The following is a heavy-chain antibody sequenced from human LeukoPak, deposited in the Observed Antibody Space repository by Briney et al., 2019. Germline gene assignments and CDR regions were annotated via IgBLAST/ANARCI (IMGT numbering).Heavy chain of an antibody. V-gene: IGHV4-30-4*08. CDR2: IYYSGST. J-gene: IGHJ4*02. Sequence: PSETLSLTCTVSGGSISSGDYYWSWIRQPPGKGLEWIGYIYYSGSTYYNPSLKSRVTISVDTSKNQFPLKLSSVTAADTAVYYCARDRGGVGATTGLIDYWGQGTLVTVSS. D-gene: IGHD1-26*01. CDR1: GGSISSGDYY. CDR3: ARDRGGVGATTGLIDY.